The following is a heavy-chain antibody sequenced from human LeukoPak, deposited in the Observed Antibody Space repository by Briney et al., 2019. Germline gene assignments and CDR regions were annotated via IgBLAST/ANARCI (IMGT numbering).Heavy chain of an antibody. Sequence: GGSLRLSCVASGFTFSSFWMTWVRQSPGKGLQWVASMKQDGSDKYYVDSVKGRFTISRDNAKNSLYLQMNSLRAEDTAVYYCARVVDTANWYFDLWGRGTLVTVSS. CDR3: ARVVDTANWYFDL. CDR2: MKQDGSDK. D-gene: IGHD5-18*01. CDR1: GFTFSSFW. V-gene: IGHV3-7*01. J-gene: IGHJ2*01.